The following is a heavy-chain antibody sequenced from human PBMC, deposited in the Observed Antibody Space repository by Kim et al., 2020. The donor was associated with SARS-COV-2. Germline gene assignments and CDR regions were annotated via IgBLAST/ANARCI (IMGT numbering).Heavy chain of an antibody. V-gene: IGHV1-46*01. J-gene: IGHJ5*02. CDR3: ARVSNGNHNWFDP. Sequence: YAQKFQGRGTIARETSTSTVYRELGSLRSEDTAVYYCARVSNGNHNWFDPWGQGTLVTVSS.